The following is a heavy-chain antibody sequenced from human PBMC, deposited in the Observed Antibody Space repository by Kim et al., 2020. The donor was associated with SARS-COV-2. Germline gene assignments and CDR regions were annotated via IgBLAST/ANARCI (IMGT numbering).Heavy chain of an antibody. J-gene: IGHJ6*01. CDR1: GGSISSGTNY. V-gene: IGHV4-31*03. D-gene: IGHD1-1*01. Sequence: SETLSLTCTVSGGSISSGTNYWAWIRQFPGKGLEWIGHIDVSGTSSYNSTLKSRLTISVDISKNQSSLDLFSVTAADTACYYCARVSCSERVFSYYAMDV. CDR2: IDVSGTS. CDR3: ARVSCSERVFSYYAMDV.